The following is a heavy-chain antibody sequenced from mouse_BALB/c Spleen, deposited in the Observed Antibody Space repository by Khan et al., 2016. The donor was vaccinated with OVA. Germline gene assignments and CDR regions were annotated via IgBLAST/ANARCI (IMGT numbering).Heavy chain of an antibody. CDR1: GYSITSDYA. CDR2: ISYNGNT. Sequence: EVQLQESGPGLVKPSQSLSLTCTVTGYSITSDYAWNWIRQFPGNKLEWMGYISYNGNTKYNPSLKSRISITRDTSKNQFFLQLNSVTPKDTATYYCARIYGGDFDYWGQGTTLTVSS. J-gene: IGHJ2*01. CDR3: ARIYGGDFDY. V-gene: IGHV3-2*02. D-gene: IGHD1-1*01.